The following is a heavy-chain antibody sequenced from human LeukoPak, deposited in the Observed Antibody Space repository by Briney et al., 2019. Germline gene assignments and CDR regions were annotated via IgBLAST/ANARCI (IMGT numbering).Heavy chain of an antibody. CDR2: ISSSSTYI. Sequence: GGSLRLSCGASGFTFSSYSMSWVRQAPGKGLEWVSSISSSSTYIYYVDSVKGRFTISRDDAKNSLYLQMNSLRAEDTAVYYCAREDSYYYGSGSYPFDYWGQGTLVTVSS. V-gene: IGHV3-21*01. CDR1: GFTFSSYS. J-gene: IGHJ4*02. D-gene: IGHD3-10*01. CDR3: AREDSYYYGSGSYPFDY.